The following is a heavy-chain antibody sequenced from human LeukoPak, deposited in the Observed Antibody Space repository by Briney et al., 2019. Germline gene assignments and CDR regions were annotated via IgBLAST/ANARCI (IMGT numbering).Heavy chain of an antibody. D-gene: IGHD2-15*01. CDR2: IIPMFGTA. CDR1: GGTFSSYA. V-gene: IGHV1-69*05. Sequence: SVQVSFKGSGGTFSSYAISWVRQAPGQGLAWMGRIIPMFGTANYAQKFQGRVTITTDESTSTAYMELSSLRSEDTAVYYCASEYCSGGSCFARFNYWGQGTLVTVPS. CDR3: ASEYCSGGSCFARFNY. J-gene: IGHJ4*02.